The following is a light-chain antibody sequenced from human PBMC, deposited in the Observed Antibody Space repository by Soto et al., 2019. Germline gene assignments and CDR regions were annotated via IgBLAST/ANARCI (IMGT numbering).Light chain of an antibody. Sequence: IRMTKSPSSLSASAGDRVTITCRASQTISSWLDWYQQKPGKAPKLLIYKASTLKSGVPSRFSGSGSGTEFTLTISSLQPDDFATYYCQHYNSYSEAFSQGTKVDIK. V-gene: IGKV1-5*03. J-gene: IGKJ1*01. CDR3: QHYNSYSEA. CDR2: KAS. CDR1: QTISSW.